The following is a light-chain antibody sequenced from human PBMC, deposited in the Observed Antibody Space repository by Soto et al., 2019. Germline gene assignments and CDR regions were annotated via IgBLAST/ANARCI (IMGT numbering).Light chain of an antibody. Sequence: IVLTQSPGTLSLSPGERATLSCRASQSVSSSYLAWYQQKPGQAPRLLIYGASSRANGIPDRFSGSGSGTDFTLTISRLEPEDFAVYYCQQYGSSPETFGQGTKVDIK. J-gene: IGKJ1*01. V-gene: IGKV3-20*01. CDR3: QQYGSSPET. CDR2: GAS. CDR1: QSVSSSY.